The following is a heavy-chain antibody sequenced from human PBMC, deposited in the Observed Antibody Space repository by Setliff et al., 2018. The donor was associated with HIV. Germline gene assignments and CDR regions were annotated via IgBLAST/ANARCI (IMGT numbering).Heavy chain of an antibody. CDR3: ARDYVWGRRAFDI. CDR2: IKPDGSEK. CDR1: GFTFSNYW. D-gene: IGHD3-16*01. Sequence: GSLRLSCAASGFTFSNYWMSWVRQTPGKGLEWVANIKPDGSEKYYVDSVKDRFTISRDNAENSLYLQMNSLRAEGTAVYYCARDYVWGRRAFDIWGPGTMVTVSS. V-gene: IGHV3-7*01. J-gene: IGHJ3*02.